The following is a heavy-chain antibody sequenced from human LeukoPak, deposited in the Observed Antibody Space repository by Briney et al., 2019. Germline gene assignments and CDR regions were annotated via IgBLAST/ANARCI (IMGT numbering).Heavy chain of an antibody. D-gene: IGHD2-2*02. CDR2: IYTSGST. V-gene: IGHV4-61*02. CDR1: GGSISSGSYY. Sequence: SETLSLTCTVSGGSISSGSYYWSWIRQPAGKGLEWIGRIYTSGSTNYNPSLKSRVTISVDTSKNQFSLKLSSVTAADTAVYYCARGGIVAVPAAIRALDRYFDLWGRGTLVTVSS. CDR3: ARGGIVAVPAAIRALDRYFDL. J-gene: IGHJ2*01.